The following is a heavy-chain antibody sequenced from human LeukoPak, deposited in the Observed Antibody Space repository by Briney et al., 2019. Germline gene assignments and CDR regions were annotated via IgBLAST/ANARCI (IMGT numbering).Heavy chain of an antibody. CDR3: ARARRYYDFWSGPESWFDP. Sequence: PADTLSLTCAVYGGSFSGFYWSWIRQPPGKGREWGGELNHSGSTNYNPSLKSRVTIAVDTSKNQFALKLSPVTAADTAVYYCARARRYYDFWSGPESWFDPWGQGTLVTVSS. D-gene: IGHD3-3*01. CDR1: GGSFSGFY. CDR2: LNHSGST. J-gene: IGHJ5*02. V-gene: IGHV4-34*01.